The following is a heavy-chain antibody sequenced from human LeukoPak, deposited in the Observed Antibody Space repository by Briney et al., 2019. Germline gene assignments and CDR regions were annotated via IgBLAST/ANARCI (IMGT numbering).Heavy chain of an antibody. J-gene: IGHJ4*02. CDR1: GFTFSAYD. Sequence: GGSLRLSCAASGFTFSAYDMHWVRQSPGKGLAWVSGIGNTGDIYYSGSVKGRFTISRENGKNSLFLQMNSLSAGDTALYYCVRSAFYGDFDYWGQGTLVTVSS. D-gene: IGHD4-17*01. V-gene: IGHV3-13*01. CDR2: IGNTGDI. CDR3: VRSAFYGDFDY.